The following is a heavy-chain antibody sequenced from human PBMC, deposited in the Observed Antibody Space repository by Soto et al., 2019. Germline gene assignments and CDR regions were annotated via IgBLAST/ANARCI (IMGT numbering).Heavy chain of an antibody. CDR3: AKDHQLLSGFDY. V-gene: IGHV3-23*01. Sequence: EVQLLESGGGLVQPGGSLRLSCAASGFTFSSYAMSWVRQAPGKGLEWVSAISGSGGSTCYADSVKGRFTISRDNSKNTLYLQMNSLRAEDTAVYYCAKDHQLLSGFDYWGQGTLVTVSS. J-gene: IGHJ4*02. D-gene: IGHD2-2*01. CDR2: ISGSGGST. CDR1: GFTFSSYA.